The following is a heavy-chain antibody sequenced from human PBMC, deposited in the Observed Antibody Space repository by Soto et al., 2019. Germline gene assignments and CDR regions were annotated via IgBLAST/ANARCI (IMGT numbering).Heavy chain of an antibody. J-gene: IGHJ4*01. CDR3: ARGPMSRTSSSGPYYFDS. V-gene: IGHV1-8*01. D-gene: IGHD6-25*01. Sequence: QVQLVQSGAEVKKPGASVKVSCMASGYTFTNYDINWVRQATGQGLEWMGWMNPNSGNTGYAQKFQGRVTMTSNTSMSTASMDLSTLRSANTAVYDCARGPMSRTSSSGPYYFDSWAHGTLVTVSS. CDR1: GYTFTNYD. CDR2: MNPNSGNT.